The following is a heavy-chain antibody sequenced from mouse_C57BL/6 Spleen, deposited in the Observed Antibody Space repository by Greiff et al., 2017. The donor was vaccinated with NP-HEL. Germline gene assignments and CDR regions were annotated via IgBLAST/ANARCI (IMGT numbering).Heavy chain of an antibody. V-gene: IGHV1-66*01. CDR1: GYSFTSYY. Sequence: VQLQQSGPELVKPGASVKISCKASGYSFTSYYIHWVKQRPGQGLEWIGWIYPGSGNTKYNEKFKGKATLTADTSSSTAYMQLSSLTSEDSAVYYCANYYGSSYEDYAMDYWGQGTSVTVSS. CDR3: ANYYGSSYEDYAMDY. CDR2: IYPGSGNT. J-gene: IGHJ4*01. D-gene: IGHD1-1*01.